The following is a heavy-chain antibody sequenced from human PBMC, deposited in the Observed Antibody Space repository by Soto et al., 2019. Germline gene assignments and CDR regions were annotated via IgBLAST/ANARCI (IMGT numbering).Heavy chain of an antibody. CDR2: ISPYNGST. J-gene: IGHJ4*02. D-gene: IGHD1-26*01. Sequence: ASVKFSCKASGYTFTGSYIHWVRQAPGQVLECMVWISPYNGSTDXXXKFQGWVXXTRDTSITTAXMELTXLRSNDTDVXYCARQNNGKSISFLDYCGQGALVT. CDR1: GYTFTGSY. CDR3: ARQNNGKSISFLDY. V-gene: IGHV1-2*04.